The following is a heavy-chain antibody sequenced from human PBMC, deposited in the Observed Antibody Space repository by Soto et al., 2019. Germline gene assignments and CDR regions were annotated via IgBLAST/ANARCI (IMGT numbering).Heavy chain of an antibody. V-gene: IGHV1-69*13. CDR2: IIPIFGTA. J-gene: IGHJ6*02. D-gene: IGHD5-12*01. CDR3: ARAKGYYYGMDV. CDR1: GGTFSSYA. Sequence: SVKVSCKASGGTFSSYAISWVRQAPGQGLEWMGGIIPIFGTANYAQKFQGRVTITADESTSTAYMELSSLRSEDTAVYYCARAKGYYYGMDVWGQGTTVTVYS.